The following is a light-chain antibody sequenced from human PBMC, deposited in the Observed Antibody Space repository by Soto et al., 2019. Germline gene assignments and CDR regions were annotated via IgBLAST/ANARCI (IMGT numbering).Light chain of an antibody. J-gene: IGKJ4*01. Sequence: DIVMTQSPATLSVSPGERATLSCRASQSVGRNLAWYQQKPGQAPRLLIYGASTMATGIPARFSGSGSGTEFTLTIISLQSEDFAIYSCQQYNHWPPLTFGGGTKVEIK. CDR3: QQYNHWPPLT. V-gene: IGKV3-15*01. CDR2: GAS. CDR1: QSVGRN.